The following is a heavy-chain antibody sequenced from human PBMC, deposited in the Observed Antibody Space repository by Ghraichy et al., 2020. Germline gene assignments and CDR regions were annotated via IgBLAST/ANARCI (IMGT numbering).Heavy chain of an antibody. V-gene: IGHV3-74*01. CDR1: GFTFSHYW. Sequence: GESLNISCAASGFTFSHYWMHWVRQAPGKGLVWVSRISTDVSSATIDYADSVKGRFTISRDNAKNTLYLQMNSLRDEDSAVYYCARAAAVTNNDWYFDLWGRGTLVTVSS. D-gene: IGHD4-17*01. CDR2: ISTDVSSA. J-gene: IGHJ2*01. CDR3: ARAAAVTNNDWYFDL.